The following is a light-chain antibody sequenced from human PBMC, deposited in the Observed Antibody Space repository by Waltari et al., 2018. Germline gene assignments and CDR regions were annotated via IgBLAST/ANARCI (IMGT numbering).Light chain of an antibody. CDR3: QQRGDWPLT. J-gene: IGKJ4*01. Sequence: ELVLPQSPATLSASPGEGATLPCRASQNVYKYLAWYQQKPGQAPRLLTYDASSRASGVPARFSGSGSGTDYTLTISSLEPEDFGFYFCQQRGDWPLTFGGGTRVEMK. CDR2: DAS. V-gene: IGKV3-11*01. CDR1: QNVYKY.